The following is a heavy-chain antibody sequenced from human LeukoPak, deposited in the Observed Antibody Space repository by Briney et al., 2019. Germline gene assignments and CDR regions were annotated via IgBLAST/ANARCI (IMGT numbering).Heavy chain of an antibody. J-gene: IGHJ4*02. CDR3: AKDITGPLAVAGE. Sequence: GGSLRLSCAASGFTFDDYAMHWVRQAPGKGLEWVSGISWNSGSIGYADSVKGRFTISRDNAKNSLYLQMNSLRAEDTALYYCAKDITGPLAVAGEWGQGTLVTVSS. D-gene: IGHD6-19*01. CDR2: ISWNSGSI. CDR1: GFTFDDYA. V-gene: IGHV3-9*01.